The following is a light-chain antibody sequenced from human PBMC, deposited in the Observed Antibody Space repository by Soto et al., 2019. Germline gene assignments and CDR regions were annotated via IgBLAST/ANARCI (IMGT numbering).Light chain of an antibody. CDR3: QQYAGSPTT. V-gene: IGKV3-20*01. CDR2: GTS. Sequence: EIVLTQSPGTLSLSPGERATLSCSASQSVGNAFLVWYQQKPCQAPRLLMYGTSGRATGIPDRFSGSGSGTDVTLTLSRLEPEDFAVYYCQQYAGSPTTFGQGTKVEIK. J-gene: IGKJ1*01. CDR1: QSVGNAF.